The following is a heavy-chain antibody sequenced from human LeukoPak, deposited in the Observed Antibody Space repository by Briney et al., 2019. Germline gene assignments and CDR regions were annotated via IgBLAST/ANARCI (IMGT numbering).Heavy chain of an antibody. Sequence: GGSLRLSCAASGFTFSSYAMSWVRQAPGKGLEWVSSISTSSTYIYYADSVKGRFTISRDNAKNSLYLQMNSLRAEDTAVYYCARVGRPESFQVYYFDYWGQGTLVTVSS. J-gene: IGHJ4*02. D-gene: IGHD1-1*01. CDR1: GFTFSSYA. V-gene: IGHV3-21*01. CDR3: ARVGRPESFQVYYFDY. CDR2: ISTSSTYI.